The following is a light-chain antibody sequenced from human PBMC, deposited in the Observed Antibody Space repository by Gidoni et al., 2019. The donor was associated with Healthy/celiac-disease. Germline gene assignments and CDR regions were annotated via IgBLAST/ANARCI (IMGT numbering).Light chain of an antibody. J-gene: IGKJ1*01. CDR2: AAS. CDR1: QSISSY. CDR3: QQSYSTPWT. Sequence: DIQMTQSPSSLSAAVGDRVTITCRASQSISSYLNWYQQKPGKAPTLLIYAASSFQRGVPSRFSGSGSGTDFTLTISSLQPEDFATYYCQQSYSTPWTFGQGTKVEIK. V-gene: IGKV1-39*01.